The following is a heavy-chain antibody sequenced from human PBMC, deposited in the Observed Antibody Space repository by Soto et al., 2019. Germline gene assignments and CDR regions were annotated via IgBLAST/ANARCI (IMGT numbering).Heavy chain of an antibody. J-gene: IGHJ5*02. V-gene: IGHV1-69*06. Sequence: GASVKVSGKASGYTFISYGITWVRQAPGQGLEWMGWVSPIFGTANYAQKFQGRVTITADKSTSTAYMELSSLRSEDTAVYYCSPGYQNWFDPWCQGTLVTLSP. CDR3: SPGYQNWFDP. CDR2: VSPIFGTA. D-gene: IGHD6-13*01. CDR1: GYTFISYG.